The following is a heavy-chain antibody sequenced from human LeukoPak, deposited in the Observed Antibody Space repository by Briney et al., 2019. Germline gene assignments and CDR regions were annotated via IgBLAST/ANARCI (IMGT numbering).Heavy chain of an antibody. CDR3: AKGPKTLRYFDWSVYYFDF. Sequence: PGGSLRLSCAVSGFTFSDYAMAWVRQAPKKGLKWVSGISGSGGTTYYADSVRGRFTISRDNSKNTLDLQMSSLRVEDTAVYYCAKGPKTLRYFDWSVYYFDFWGQGTLVTVSS. J-gene: IGHJ4*02. CDR2: ISGSGGTT. CDR1: GFTFSDYA. V-gene: IGHV3-23*01. D-gene: IGHD3-9*01.